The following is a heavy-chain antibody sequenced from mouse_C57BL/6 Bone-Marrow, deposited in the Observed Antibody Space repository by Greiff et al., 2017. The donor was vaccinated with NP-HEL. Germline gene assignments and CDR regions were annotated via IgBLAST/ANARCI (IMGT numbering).Heavy chain of an antibody. CDR1: GFTFSSYG. CDR3: ARPSNFSWFAY. J-gene: IGHJ3*01. D-gene: IGHD2-5*01. CDR2: ISSGGSYT. Sequence: EVQRVESGGDLVKPGGSLKLSCAASGFTFSSYGMSWVRQTPDKRLEWVATISSGGSYTYYPDSVKGRFTISRDNAKNTLYLQMSSLKSEDTAMYYCARPSNFSWFAYWGQGTLVTVSA. V-gene: IGHV5-6*01.